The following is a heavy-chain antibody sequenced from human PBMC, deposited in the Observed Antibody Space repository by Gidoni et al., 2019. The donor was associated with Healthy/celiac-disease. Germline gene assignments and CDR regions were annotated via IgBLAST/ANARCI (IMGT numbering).Heavy chain of an antibody. CDR3: ARHPWYYGSGSYYNEENAFDI. CDR2: IYPGDADT. CDR1: GYSFTSSR. D-gene: IGHD3-10*01. Sequence: EVQLVQSGAEVKKPGESLTLSCQGSGYSFTSSRNGWVRQMPGKGLAWMGIIYPGDADTRYSPSFQGQVTISADKSISTAYLQCSSLKASDTAMYYCARHPWYYGSGSYYNEENAFDIWGQGTMVTVSS. J-gene: IGHJ3*02. V-gene: IGHV5-51*01.